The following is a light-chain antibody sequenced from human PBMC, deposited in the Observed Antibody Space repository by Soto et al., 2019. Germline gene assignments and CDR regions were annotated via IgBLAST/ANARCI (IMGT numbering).Light chain of an antibody. V-gene: IGKV3-20*01. J-gene: IGKJ3*01. CDR3: QQYGSSPA. CDR1: QSVSSSY. Sequence: EIVLTQSPGTLSLSPGERATLSCRASQSVSSSYLAWYQQKPGQAPRLLIYGASSRATGIPDRFRGSGSGTDFTLTLSRLEPEDFAVYYCQQYGSSPAFGPGTKVDIK. CDR2: GAS.